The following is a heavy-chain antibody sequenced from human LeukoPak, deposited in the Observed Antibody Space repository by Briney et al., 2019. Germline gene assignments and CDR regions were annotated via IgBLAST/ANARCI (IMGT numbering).Heavy chain of an antibody. D-gene: IGHD4-17*01. CDR1: GLTFSNHW. CDR3: STVFDY. J-gene: IGHJ4*02. CDR2: IDGDGSGT. V-gene: IGHV3-74*01. Sequence: GGSLRLSCAASGLTFSNHWMHWVRHAPGKGLVWVSRIDGDGSGTSYADSVKGRFTISRDNAKNTSYLQMDSLRAEDSAVYYCSTVFDYWGQGTLVTVSS.